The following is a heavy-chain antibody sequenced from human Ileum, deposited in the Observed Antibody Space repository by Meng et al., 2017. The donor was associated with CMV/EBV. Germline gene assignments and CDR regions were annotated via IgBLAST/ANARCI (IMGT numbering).Heavy chain of an antibody. CDR3: ARDYAAAALDY. CDR2: ISYSSSYI. D-gene: IGHD6-13*01. V-gene: IGHV3-21*01. J-gene: IGHJ4*02. Sequence: GESLKISCAASGFNVSRDYMSWVRHTPGKGLEWVSSISYSSSYIYYADSVKGRFTISRDNAKNSLYLQMNSLRAEDTAVYYCARDYAAAALDYWGQGNLVTVSS. CDR1: GFNVSRDY.